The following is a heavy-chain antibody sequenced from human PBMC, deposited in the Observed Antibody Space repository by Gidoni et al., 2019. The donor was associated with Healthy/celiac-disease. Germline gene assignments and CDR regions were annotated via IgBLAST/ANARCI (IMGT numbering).Heavy chain of an antibody. D-gene: IGHD3-3*01. Sequence: EVQLVESGGGLVQPGGSLRLACAAAGFPSSSFARHWVRQAPGKGLEYVSAVRRNGGSKYYANSVKGRFTISRDNSKNTMYLQMGSLRAEDMAVYYCARGDFWSGYYPPPLPNWFDPWGQGTLVTVSS. V-gene: IGHV3-64*01. CDR3: ARGDFWSGYYPPPLPNWFDP. CDR2: VRRNGGSK. J-gene: IGHJ5*02. CDR1: GFPSSSFA.